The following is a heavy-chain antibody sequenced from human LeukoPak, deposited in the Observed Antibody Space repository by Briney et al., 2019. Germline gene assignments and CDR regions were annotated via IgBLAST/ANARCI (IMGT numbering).Heavy chain of an antibody. CDR2: ISSSSSTI. Sequence: GGSLRLSCAASGFTFSSYEMNWVRQAPGKGLEWVSYISSSSSTIYYADSVKGRFTISRDNAKNSLYLQMNSLRAEDTAVYYCAREGPIAFWGQGTLVTVSS. V-gene: IGHV3-48*01. J-gene: IGHJ4*02. CDR1: GFTFSSYE. CDR3: AREGPIAF. D-gene: IGHD2-21*01.